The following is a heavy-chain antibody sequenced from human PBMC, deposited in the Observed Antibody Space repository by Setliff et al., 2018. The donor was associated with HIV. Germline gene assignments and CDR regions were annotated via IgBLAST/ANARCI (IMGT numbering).Heavy chain of an antibody. CDR2: INYSGGT. D-gene: IGHD6-19*01. CDR3: ARGRGWYGY. V-gene: IGHV4-34*01. J-gene: IGHJ4*02. CDR1: GGSISSHF. Sequence: PSETLSLTCTVSGGSISSHFWTWIRQPPGKGLEWIGEINYSGGTNYIPSLKSRVTISVDTSKNQFSLKLSSVSAADTAVYYCARGRGWYGYWGQGTVVTVSS.